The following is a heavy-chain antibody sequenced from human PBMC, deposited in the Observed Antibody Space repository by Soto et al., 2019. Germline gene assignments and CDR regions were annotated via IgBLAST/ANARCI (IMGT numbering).Heavy chain of an antibody. J-gene: IGHJ6*02. V-gene: IGHV4-59*01. Sequence: PSETLSLTCTVSGGSISTYYWSWIRQPPGKGLEWIGYIYNSGSTNYNPSLKSRVSISVDTSKNQFSLKLNSVTAADTAVYYCARDAAPAGDYYYYAMDVWGQGTTVTVSS. D-gene: IGHD6-13*01. CDR1: GGSISTYY. CDR3: ARDAAPAGDYYYYAMDV. CDR2: IYNSGST.